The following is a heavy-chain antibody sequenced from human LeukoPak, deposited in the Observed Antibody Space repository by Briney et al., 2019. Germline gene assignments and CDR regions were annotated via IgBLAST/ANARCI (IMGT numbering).Heavy chain of an antibody. J-gene: IGHJ4*02. CDR3: ARHLQQSSPTADRGAYFDC. D-gene: IGHD4-17*01. Sequence: GGALQISCQGSGCVFTTYWIGWVRQLPGKGLEGVGVIYPGDSDARYSASLQGQATISTDKHTSTDYLEWTSLKPADAAMSSCARHLQQSSPTADRGAYFDCWGQATVVRVSS. CDR2: IYPGDSDA. CDR1: GCVFTTYW. V-gene: IGHV5-51*01.